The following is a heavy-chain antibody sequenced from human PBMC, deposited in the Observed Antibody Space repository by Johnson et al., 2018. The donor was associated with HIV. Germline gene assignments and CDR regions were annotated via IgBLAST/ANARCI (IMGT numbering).Heavy chain of an antibody. V-gene: IGHV3-20*04. J-gene: IGHJ3*02. CDR1: GFTFDDYG. Sequence: VQLVESGGGLVQPGGSLRLSCAASGFTFDDYGMSWVRQAPGKGLEWVSDINWNGGSTGYADSVKGRFTISRDNAKNSLYVQMNSLRAEDTALYYCARDRSSSSHAFDIWGQGTMVTVSS. CDR2: INWNGGST. D-gene: IGHD6-6*01. CDR3: ARDRSSSSHAFDI.